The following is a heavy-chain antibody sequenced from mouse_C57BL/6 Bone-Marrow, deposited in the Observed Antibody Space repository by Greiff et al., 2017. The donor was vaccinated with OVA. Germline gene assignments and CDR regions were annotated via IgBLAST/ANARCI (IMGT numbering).Heavy chain of an antibody. Sequence: EVQGVESGGGLVKPGGSLKLSCAASGFTFSSYAMSWVRQTPEKRLEWVATISDGGSYTYYPDNVKGRFTISRDNAKNNLYLQMSHLKSEDTAMYYCARDPYDYDVPFAYWGQGTLVTVSA. V-gene: IGHV5-4*01. CDR2: ISDGGSYT. J-gene: IGHJ3*01. CDR3: ARDPYDYDVPFAY. D-gene: IGHD2-4*01. CDR1: GFTFSSYA.